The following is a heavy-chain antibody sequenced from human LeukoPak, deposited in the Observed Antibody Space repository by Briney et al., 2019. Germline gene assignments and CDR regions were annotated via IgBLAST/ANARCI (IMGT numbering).Heavy chain of an antibody. CDR2: INHSGST. CDR1: GGSFSGYY. CDR3: ARRDYYGSGSYYSYYYYYMDV. V-gene: IGHV4-34*01. Sequence: SETLSLTCAVYGGSFSGYYWSWIRQPPGKGLEWIGEINHSGSTNCNPSLKSRVTISVDTSKNQFSLKLSSVTAADTAVYYCARRDYYGSGSYYSYYYYYMDVWGKGTTVTVSS. J-gene: IGHJ6*03. D-gene: IGHD3-10*01.